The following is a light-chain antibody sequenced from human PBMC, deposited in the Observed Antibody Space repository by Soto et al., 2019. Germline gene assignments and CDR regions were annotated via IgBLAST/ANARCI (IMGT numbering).Light chain of an antibody. CDR3: QQYKNWPHT. V-gene: IGKV1D-13*01. CDR1: QSISSY. J-gene: IGKJ2*01. CDR2: DAS. Sequence: IQMTQSPSSLSASVGDRVTITCRASQSISSYLNWYQQKPGKAPKLLIYDASNLESGVPSRFSGSGSGTEFTLTINSLQSEDFAVYYCQQYKNWPHTFGQGTKVDIK.